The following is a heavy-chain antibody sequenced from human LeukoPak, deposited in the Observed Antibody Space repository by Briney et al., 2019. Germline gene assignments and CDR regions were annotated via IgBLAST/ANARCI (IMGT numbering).Heavy chain of an antibody. Sequence: GRSLRLSCAVSGFVISSNHINWVRQAPGQGLDWVSFIHNDCSTFYADSAKRRFTITKDNSKNTVHLQMNRLRIEDTAVYYCASTGSWYGGREWAHYFDYWGQGTMVTVS. CDR1: GFVISSNH. V-gene: IGHV3-53*01. D-gene: IGHD6-13*01. CDR2: IHNDCST. J-gene: IGHJ4*02. CDR3: ASTGSWYGGREWAHYFDY.